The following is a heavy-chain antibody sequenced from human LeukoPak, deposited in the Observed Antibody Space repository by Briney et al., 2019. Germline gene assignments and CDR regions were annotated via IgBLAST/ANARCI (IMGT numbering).Heavy chain of an antibody. CDR3: ARVRSYYDSSGYLGYYYMDV. Sequence: ASVKVSCKASGYTFTSYGISWVRQAPGQGLEWLGWISAYNGNTNYAQKLQGRVTMTTDTSTSTAYMELRSLRSDDTAVYYCARVRSYYDSSGYLGYYYMDVWGKGTTVTVSS. D-gene: IGHD3-22*01. CDR2: ISAYNGNT. V-gene: IGHV1-18*01. J-gene: IGHJ6*03. CDR1: GYTFTSYG.